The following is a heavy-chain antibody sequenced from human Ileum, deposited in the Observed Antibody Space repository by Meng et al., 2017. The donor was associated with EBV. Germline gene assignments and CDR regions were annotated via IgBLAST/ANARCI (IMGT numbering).Heavy chain of an antibody. CDR3: ASGRDYAWHS. CDR1: GDSISSNNW. D-gene: IGHD4-17*01. J-gene: IGHJ4*02. CDR2: IYHSGST. Sequence: VQLPESGPGPVKPSGTLSLTCAVSGDSISSNNWWSWVRQPPGKGLEWIGEIYHSGSTNYNPSFKSRVTMSVDKSKNQISLNLSSVTAADTAVYYCASGRDYAWHSWGRGTLVTVSS. V-gene: IGHV4-4*02.